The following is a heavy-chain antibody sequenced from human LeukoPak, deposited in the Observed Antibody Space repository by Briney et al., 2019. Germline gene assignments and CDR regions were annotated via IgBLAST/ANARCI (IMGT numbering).Heavy chain of an antibody. CDR2: ISYDGSNK. V-gene: IGHV3-30*04. J-gene: IGHJ4*02. CDR3: ARRGLLRYFDWLHGPLNY. CDR1: GFTFSRYA. Sequence: GGSLRPSCAASGFTFSRYAMHWVRQAPGKGLEWVAVISYDGSNKYSADSVKGRFTISRDNSKNTLYLQMNSLRAEDTAVYYCARRGLLRYFDWLHGPLNYWGQGTLVTVSS. D-gene: IGHD3-9*01.